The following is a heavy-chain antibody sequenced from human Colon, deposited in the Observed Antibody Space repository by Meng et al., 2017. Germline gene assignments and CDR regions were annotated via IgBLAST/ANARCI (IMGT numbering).Heavy chain of an antibody. Sequence: QVQLQESGPRLVKPSQTLSLTCTVSGDSVGSNSYYWTWIRQHPGTGLEWIGYIYSGGISHYNPSLKSRITMSIDTSKNQFSLQLTSVTAADTAIYYCARDPLAVGPTDRGLDSWGQGTLVTVAS. CDR2: IYSGGIS. D-gene: IGHD1-26*01. V-gene: IGHV4-31*03. CDR3: ARDPLAVGPTDRGLDS. J-gene: IGHJ4*02. CDR1: GDSVGSNSYY.